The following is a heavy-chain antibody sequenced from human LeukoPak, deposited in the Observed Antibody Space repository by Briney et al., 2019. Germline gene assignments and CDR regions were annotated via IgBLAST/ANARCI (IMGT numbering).Heavy chain of an antibody. Sequence: ASVKVSSKVSGYTLTELSMHWVRQAPGKGLEWMGGFDPEDGETIYAQKFQGRVTMTEDTSTSTAYMELRSLRSDDTAVYYCARTILWIQLWFSPFGDYWGQGTLVTVSS. CDR2: FDPEDGET. V-gene: IGHV1-24*01. CDR1: GYTLTELS. CDR3: ARTILWIQLWFSPFGDY. D-gene: IGHD5-18*01. J-gene: IGHJ4*02.